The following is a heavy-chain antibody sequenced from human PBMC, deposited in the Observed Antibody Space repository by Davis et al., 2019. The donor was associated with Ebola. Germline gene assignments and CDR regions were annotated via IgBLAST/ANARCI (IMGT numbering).Heavy chain of an antibody. Sequence: GGSLRLSCAASPFFFITHHMTWVRQAPGKGLEWVSLISSSGARTYYADSVKGRFTISRDDSKNTLYLEMNSLGAEDTAVYYCGGYTINYYYGMDVWGQGTTVTVSS. CDR1: PFFFITHH. CDR3: GGYTINYYYGMDV. J-gene: IGHJ6*02. V-gene: IGHV3-23*01. D-gene: IGHD5-18*01. CDR2: ISSSGART.